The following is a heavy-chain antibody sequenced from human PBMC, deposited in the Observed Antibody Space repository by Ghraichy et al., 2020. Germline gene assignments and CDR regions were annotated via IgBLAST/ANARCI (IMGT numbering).Heavy chain of an antibody. Sequence: ASVKVSCKASGYTFTSYGISWVRQAPGQGLEWMGWISAYNGNTNYAQKLQGRVTMTTDTSTSTAYMELRSLRSDDTAVYYCAREPTPRYCGGDCFIDYWGQGTLVTVSS. CDR2: ISAYNGNT. J-gene: IGHJ4*02. CDR3: AREPTPRYCGGDCFIDY. V-gene: IGHV1-18*01. CDR1: GYTFTSYG. D-gene: IGHD2-21*02.